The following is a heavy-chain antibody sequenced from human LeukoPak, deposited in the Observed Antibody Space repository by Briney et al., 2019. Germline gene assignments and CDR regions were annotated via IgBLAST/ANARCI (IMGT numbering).Heavy chain of an antibody. J-gene: IGHJ4*02. V-gene: IGHV3-48*02. CDR3: ARDQGIFDY. Sequence: GGSLRLSCAASGFTFSSYSMNWVRQAPGKGLEWVSYISSSSKTIYYADSVKGRFTISRDDAKHSLYLQMNSLRDDDSAVYYCARDQGIFDYWGQGTLVTVSS. CDR1: GFTFSSYS. CDR2: ISSSSKTI.